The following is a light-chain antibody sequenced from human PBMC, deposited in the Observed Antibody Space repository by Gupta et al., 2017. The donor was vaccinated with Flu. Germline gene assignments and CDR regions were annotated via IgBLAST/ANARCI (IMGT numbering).Light chain of an antibody. CDR3: QSADSTRTYYV. CDR2: KDT. CDR1: LPNQY. Sequence: LPNQYVYWFQQKPGQAPALLIYKDTARPSGIPQRFSASGSGTTVTLTISGVQPEDEADYYCQSADSTRTYYVFGAGTKVTV. V-gene: IGLV3-25*03. J-gene: IGLJ1*01.